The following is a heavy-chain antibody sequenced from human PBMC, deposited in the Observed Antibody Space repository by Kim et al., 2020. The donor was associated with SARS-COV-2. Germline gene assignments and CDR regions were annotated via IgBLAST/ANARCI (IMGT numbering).Heavy chain of an antibody. Sequence: GGSLRLPCAASGFTFNSFAMSWVRQAPGKGLEWVSVISSSGGSTYYADSVKGRFIISRDNSKNTLYLQMNSLRAEDTAIYYCAKNPFGSTYHLRFDPWGQGTLVTVSS. V-gene: IGHV3-23*01. D-gene: IGHD2-2*01. CDR2: ISSSGGST. J-gene: IGHJ5*02. CDR3: AKNPFGSTYHLRFDP. CDR1: GFTFNSFA.